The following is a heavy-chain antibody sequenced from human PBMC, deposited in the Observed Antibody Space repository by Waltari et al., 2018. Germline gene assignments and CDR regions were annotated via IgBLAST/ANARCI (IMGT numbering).Heavy chain of an antibody. J-gene: IGHJ5*02. V-gene: IGHV3-53*01. Sequence: EVQLVESGGDLIQPGGSLRLSCAASGFTVSSNYMSWVRQSPGKGHEWVAILYSGGSTYYGDSVKGRFTISRDSSKTTLYLQLNSLRAEDTAVYYCARDYCDRTSCSVAWGQGTLVTVSS. D-gene: IGHD2-2*01. CDR3: ARDYCDRTSCSVA. CDR2: LYSGGST. CDR1: GFTVSSNY.